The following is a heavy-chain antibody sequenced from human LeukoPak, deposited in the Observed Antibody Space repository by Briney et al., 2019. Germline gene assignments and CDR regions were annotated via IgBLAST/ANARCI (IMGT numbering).Heavy chain of an antibody. J-gene: IGHJ4*02. V-gene: IGHV3-21*01. CDR1: GFTFNSNS. D-gene: IGHD2-21*02. CDR3: ARDRATAIPATYYFDY. CDR2: ISSDSTYI. Sequence: GGSLRLSCAASGFTFNSNSMTWVRQAPGKGLEWVASISSDSTYIYYADSMKGRFTISRDNSKNTLYLQMNSLRAEDTAVYYCARDRATAIPATYYFDYWGQGTLVTVSS.